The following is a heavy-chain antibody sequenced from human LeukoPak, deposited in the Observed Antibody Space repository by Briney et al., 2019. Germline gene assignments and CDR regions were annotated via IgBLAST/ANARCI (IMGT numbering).Heavy chain of an antibody. J-gene: IGHJ6*03. CDR1: GYTFTSYD. CDR3: ASRFWRSDHLSPRWDYYYMDV. CDR2: MNPNSGNT. V-gene: IGHV1-8*01. D-gene: IGHD4-23*01. Sequence: ASVKVSCKASGYTFTSYDINWVRQATGQGLEWMGWMNPNSGNTGYAQKFQGRVTMTRNTSISTAYMELSSLRSEDTAVYYCASRFWRSDHLSPRWDYYYMDVWGKGTTVTVSS.